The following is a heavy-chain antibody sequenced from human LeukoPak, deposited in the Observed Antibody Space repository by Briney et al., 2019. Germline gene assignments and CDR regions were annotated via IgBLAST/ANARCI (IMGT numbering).Heavy chain of an antibody. V-gene: IGHV5-10-1*01. Sequence: GESLRISCKGSGYSFTSYWISWVRQMPGKGLEWMGRIDPSDSYTNYSPTFQGHVTISADKSISTAYLQWSSLKASDTAMYYCASQYCSSTSCHNWFDPWGQGTLVTVSS. D-gene: IGHD2-2*01. CDR1: GYSFTSYW. CDR3: ASQYCSSTSCHNWFDP. J-gene: IGHJ5*02. CDR2: IDPSDSYT.